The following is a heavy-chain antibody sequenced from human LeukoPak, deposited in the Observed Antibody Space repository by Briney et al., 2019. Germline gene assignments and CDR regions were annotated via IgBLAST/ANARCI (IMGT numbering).Heavy chain of an antibody. Sequence: GGSLRLSCAASGFTFTTFSMHWVRQAPGKGLEYVSGISRNGETTYFGESVKGRFTISRDNSKDTVYLQMGSLRSEDSGVYYCARGRGDISARPFFDCRGGQGSLVTVSS. CDR3: ARGRGDISARPFFDCR. CDR1: GFTFTTFS. V-gene: IGHV3-64*02. CDR2: ISRNGETT. D-gene: IGHD3/OR15-3a*01. J-gene: IGHJ4*02.